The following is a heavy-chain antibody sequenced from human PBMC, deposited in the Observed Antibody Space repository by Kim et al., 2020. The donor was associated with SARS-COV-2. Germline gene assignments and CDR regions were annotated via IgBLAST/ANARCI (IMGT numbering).Heavy chain of an antibody. D-gene: IGHD4-17*01. CDR2: IKSKTDGGTT. CDR3: TTEGDYGGNSDAFDI. V-gene: IGHV3-15*01. Sequence: GGSLRLSCVASGFTFSNAWMSWVRQAPGKGLEWVGRIKSKTDGGTTDYAAPVKGRFTISRDDSKNTLYLQMNSLKTEDTAVYYCTTEGDYGGNSDAFDIWGQGTMVTVSS. CDR1: GFTFSNAW. J-gene: IGHJ3*02.